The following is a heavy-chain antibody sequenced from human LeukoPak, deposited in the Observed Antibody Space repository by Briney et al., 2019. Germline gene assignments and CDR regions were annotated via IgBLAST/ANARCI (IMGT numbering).Heavy chain of an antibody. CDR3: ARDQLGGDPGNYYYYYMDV. CDR2: ISNSGTDT. CDR1: GFSFRDYY. D-gene: IGHD4-17*01. J-gene: IGHJ6*03. Sequence: GGSLRLSCEGSGFSFRDYYMSWIRQTPGKGLEWVSYISNSGTDTNYADSVKGRFTISRDNAKNSLYLQMNSLRTEDTGLYYCARDQLGGDPGNYYYYYMDVWGKGTTVTVPS. V-gene: IGHV3-11*05.